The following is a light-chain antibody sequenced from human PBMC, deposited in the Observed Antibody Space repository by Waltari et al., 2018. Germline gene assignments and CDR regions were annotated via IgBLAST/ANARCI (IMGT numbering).Light chain of an antibody. J-gene: IGLJ1*01. Sequence: SYELNQPPSVSVAPGQTARITCAGTNLGSKYVYWYQHKPGQAPVLVIYHDTNWPSGIPDRFSGSNSGNTATLTISRAEAVDEADYYCQVWDGSTEVVFGAGTKVTVL. CDR1: NLGSKY. V-gene: IGLV3-21*01. CDR3: QVWDGSTEVV. CDR2: HDT.